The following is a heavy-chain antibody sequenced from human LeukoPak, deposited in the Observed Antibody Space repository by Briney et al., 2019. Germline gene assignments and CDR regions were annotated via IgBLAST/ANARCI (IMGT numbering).Heavy chain of an antibody. CDR1: GGSISSSSYY. CDR3: ARLYYYYFYMDV. V-gene: IGHV4-39*07. CDR2: IYYSGST. Sequence: PSQTLSLTCTVSGGSISSSSYYWGWIRQPPGKGLEWIGTIYYSGSTYYNPSLKSRVTISVDTSENQFSLKLSSVTAADTAVYYCARLYYYYFYMDVWGKGTTVTVSS. J-gene: IGHJ6*03.